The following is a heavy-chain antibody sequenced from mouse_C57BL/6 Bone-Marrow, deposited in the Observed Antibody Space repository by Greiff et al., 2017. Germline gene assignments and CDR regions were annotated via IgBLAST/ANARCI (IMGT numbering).Heavy chain of an antibody. CDR2: INYDGSST. V-gene: IGHV5-16*01. CDR1: GFTFSDYY. CDR3: ARENPYYSKRDYAMDY. D-gene: IGHD2-5*01. J-gene: IGHJ4*01. Sequence: EVMLVESEGGLVQPGSSMKLSCTASGFTFSDYYMAWVRQVPEKGLEWVANINYDGSSTYYLDSLKSRFIISRDNAKNILYLQMSSLKSEDTATYYCARENPYYSKRDYAMDYWGQGTSVTVSS.